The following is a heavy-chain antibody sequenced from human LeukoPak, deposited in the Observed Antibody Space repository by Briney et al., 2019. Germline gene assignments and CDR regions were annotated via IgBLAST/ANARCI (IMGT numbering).Heavy chain of an antibody. CDR1: GFTFSSYG. Sequence: GGSLRLSCAASGFTFSSYGMHWVRQAPGKGLEWVAVISYDGSNKYYADSVKGRFTISRDNSKNTLHLQMNSLRAEDTAVYYCASSVPYCSGGSCYYYYGMDVWGQGTTVTVSS. CDR3: ASSVPYCSGGSCYYYYGMDV. V-gene: IGHV3-30*03. CDR2: ISYDGSNK. J-gene: IGHJ6*02. D-gene: IGHD2-15*01.